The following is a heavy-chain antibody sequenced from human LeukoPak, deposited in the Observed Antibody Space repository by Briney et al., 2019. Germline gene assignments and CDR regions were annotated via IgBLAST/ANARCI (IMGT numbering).Heavy chain of an antibody. CDR2: INPNSGGT. Sequence: ASVKVSCKASGYTFTGYYMHWVRQAPGQGLEWMGWINPNSGGTNYAQKFQGRVTKTRDTSISTAYMELSRLRSDDTAVYYCARVFVDTAMARDYWGQGTLVTVSS. D-gene: IGHD5-18*01. CDR1: GYTFTGYY. CDR3: ARVFVDTAMARDY. J-gene: IGHJ4*02. V-gene: IGHV1-2*02.